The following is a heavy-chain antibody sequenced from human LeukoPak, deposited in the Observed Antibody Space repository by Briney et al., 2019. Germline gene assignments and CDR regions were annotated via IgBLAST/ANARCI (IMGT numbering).Heavy chain of an antibody. CDR1: GGTFSSYA. D-gene: IGHD6-13*01. J-gene: IGHJ4*02. Sequence: GASVKVPCKASGGTFSSYAISWVRQATGQGLEWMGWMNPDSGNTGYAQKFQGRVTMTRNTSISTAYLELSSLRSEDTAVYYCARGGAAAAGRDYWGQGTLVTVSS. CDR2: MNPDSGNT. V-gene: IGHV1-8*02. CDR3: ARGGAAAAGRDY.